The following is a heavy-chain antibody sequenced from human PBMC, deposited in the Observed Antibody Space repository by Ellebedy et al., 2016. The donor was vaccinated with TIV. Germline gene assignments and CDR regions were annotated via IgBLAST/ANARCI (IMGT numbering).Heavy chain of an antibody. D-gene: IGHD1-26*01. CDR2: IKQDGSEK. CDR3: ARGRGLLYEKWGGAGYGMDV. J-gene: IGHJ6*02. Sequence: GESLKISCVDSGFSFSIYSMSWVRQAPGKGLEWVANIKQDGSEKYYVDSVKGRFNISRDNAKNSLYLQMNSLRAEDTAVYYCARGRGLLYEKWGGAGYGMDVWGQGTTVSVSS. CDR1: GFSFSIYS. V-gene: IGHV3-7*03.